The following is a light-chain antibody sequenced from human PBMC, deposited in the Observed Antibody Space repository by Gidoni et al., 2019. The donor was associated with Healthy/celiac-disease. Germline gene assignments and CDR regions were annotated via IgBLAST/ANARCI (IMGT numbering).Light chain of an antibody. Sequence: EIVLTQSPATMSLSPGDRATLSCRASQSVRSYLAWYQQKPGQAPRLLIYDASNRSTGIPARFSGSGSGTDFTLTISSLVPEDFAVYYCQQRSNWLTFGGGTKVEIK. J-gene: IGKJ4*01. CDR2: DAS. V-gene: IGKV3-11*01. CDR3: QQRSNWLT. CDR1: QSVRSY.